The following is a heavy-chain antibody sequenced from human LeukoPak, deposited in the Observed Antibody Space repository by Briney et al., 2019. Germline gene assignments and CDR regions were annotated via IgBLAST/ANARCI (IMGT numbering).Heavy chain of an antibody. V-gene: IGHV1-46*01. CDR1: GYTFTGHF. D-gene: IGHD3-22*01. J-gene: IGHJ3*02. Sequence: ASVKVSCKASGYTFTGHFMHWVRQAPGQGLEWMGIINPSGGSTSYAQKFQGRVTMTRDTSTSTVYMELSSLRSEDTAVYYCARVAPYDSRAFDIWGQGTMVTVSS. CDR2: INPSGGST. CDR3: ARVAPYDSRAFDI.